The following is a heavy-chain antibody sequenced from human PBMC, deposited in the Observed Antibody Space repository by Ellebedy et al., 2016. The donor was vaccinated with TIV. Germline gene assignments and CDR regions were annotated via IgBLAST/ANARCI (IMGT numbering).Heavy chain of an antibody. Sequence: GESLKISCAASGFTFSNYGMHWVRRAPGKGLEWMAVVSHEGSVQYYRDSVKGRFTISRDNSKNTLYLQMNSPGAEDTAVYYCAKEPKVHAGPWYFDLWGRGTLVTVSS. CDR3: AKEPKVHAGPWYFDL. CDR2: VSHEGSVQ. D-gene: IGHD1-1*01. CDR1: GFTFSNYG. V-gene: IGHV3-30*18. J-gene: IGHJ2*01.